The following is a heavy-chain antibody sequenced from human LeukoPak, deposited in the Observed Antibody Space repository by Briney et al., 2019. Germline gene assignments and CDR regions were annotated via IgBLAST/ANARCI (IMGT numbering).Heavy chain of an antibody. CDR2: INWNGGST. V-gene: IGHV3-20*04. CDR1: GFTFSSYG. CDR3: ARDPAVARGSTTGAFDY. Sequence: PGGTLRLSCAASGFTFSSYGMSWVRQAPGKGLEWVSGINWNGGSTGYADSVKGRFTISRDNAKNSLYLQMNSLRAEDTALYYCARDPAVARGSTTGAFDYWGQGTLVTVSS. D-gene: IGHD4-11*01. J-gene: IGHJ4*02.